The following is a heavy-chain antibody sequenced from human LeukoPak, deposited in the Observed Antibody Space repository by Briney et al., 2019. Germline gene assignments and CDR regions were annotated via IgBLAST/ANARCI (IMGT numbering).Heavy chain of an antibody. CDR1: GFTFSSYG. CDR3: AKDLGEGAYSYGWDAFNI. J-gene: IGHJ3*02. D-gene: IGHD5-18*01. V-gene: IGHV3-33*06. CDR2: IWYDGSNK. Sequence: GGSLRLSCAASGFTFSSYGMHWVRQAPGKGLEWVAVIWYDGSNKYYADSVKGRFTISRDNSKNTLYLQMNSLRAEDTAVYYCAKDLGEGAYSYGWDAFNIWGQGTMVTVSP.